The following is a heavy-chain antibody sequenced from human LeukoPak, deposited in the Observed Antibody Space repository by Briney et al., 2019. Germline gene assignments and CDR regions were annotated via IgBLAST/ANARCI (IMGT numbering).Heavy chain of an antibody. D-gene: IGHD6-19*01. CDR3: ARGTYSSGRCDVFDI. V-gene: IGHV3-30-3*01. Sequence: GGALRLSCVASGFTLSSFPAMHWVRQAPGKGLEWVAALSADGNSKFFADSVKGRFTISSDIPKNVLHLDMNSLRLEDTAVYYCARGTYSSGRCDVFDIWGQGTMVTVSS. J-gene: IGHJ3*02. CDR1: GFTLSSFPA. CDR2: LSADGNSK.